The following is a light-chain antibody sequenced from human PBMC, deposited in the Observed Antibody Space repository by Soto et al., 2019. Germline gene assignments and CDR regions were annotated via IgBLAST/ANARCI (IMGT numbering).Light chain of an antibody. V-gene: IGKV1-5*01. Sequence: DIQMTQSPSTLSASVGDGVTITCRASQSISSWLAWYQQKPGKAPKLLIYDASSLESGVPSRFSGSGSGTEFTLTISSLQPDDFATYYCQQYNSSPWTFGQGTKVDIK. CDR2: DAS. CDR1: QSISSW. J-gene: IGKJ1*01. CDR3: QQYNSSPWT.